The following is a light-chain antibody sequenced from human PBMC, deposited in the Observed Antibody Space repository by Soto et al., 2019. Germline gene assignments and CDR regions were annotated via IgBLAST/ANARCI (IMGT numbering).Light chain of an antibody. J-gene: IGKJ3*01. Sequence: DIQMTQSPSTLSASVGDRVTITCRASQSISSWLAWYQQKPGKAPKLLIYKASNLKNGVPSRFSGSGSGTEFTLTISSLQVDDFATYYCQQSRVFGPGTKVDIK. V-gene: IGKV1-5*03. CDR1: QSISSW. CDR2: KAS. CDR3: QQSRV.